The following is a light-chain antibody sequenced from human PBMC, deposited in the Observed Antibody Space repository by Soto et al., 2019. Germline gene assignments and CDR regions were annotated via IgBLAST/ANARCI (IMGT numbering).Light chain of an antibody. CDR2: KAS. Sequence: DIQMTQSPSTLSASVGDRVTITCRASQSISSWLAWYQQKPGQAPKLLIYKASTLQSGVPSRFSGSGSGTXXXXAISSLQPDDSATYYCQQYNDNWTFGQGTKVEIK. CDR3: QQYNDNWT. CDR1: QSISSW. V-gene: IGKV1-5*03. J-gene: IGKJ1*01.